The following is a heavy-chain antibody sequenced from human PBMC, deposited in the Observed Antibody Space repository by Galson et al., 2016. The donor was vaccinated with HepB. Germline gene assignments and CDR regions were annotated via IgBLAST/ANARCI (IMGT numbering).Heavy chain of an antibody. J-gene: IGHJ4*02. CDR3: ARDMYTGSYIIDY. D-gene: IGHD1-26*01. CDR1: GFTFSTYG. CDR2: ISFEGNKQ. Sequence: SLRLSCADSGFTFSTYGMHWVRQAPGEGLEWVAAISFEGNKQHYVDSVKGRFTVSRDNSKNTVYLQMNSLRADDTAVYYCARDMYTGSYIIDYWGQGTLVTVSS. V-gene: IGHV3-30*03.